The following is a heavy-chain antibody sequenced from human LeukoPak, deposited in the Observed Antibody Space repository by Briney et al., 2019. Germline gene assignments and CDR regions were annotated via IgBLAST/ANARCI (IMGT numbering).Heavy chain of an antibody. J-gene: IGHJ6*03. V-gene: IGHV1-69*05. CDR2: IIPIFGTA. Sequence: GASVKVSCKASGGTFSSYAISWVRQAPGQGLEWMGGIIPIFGTANYAQKFQGRVTITTDESTSTAYMELSGLRSEDTAVYYCARDFGIGLDYYYMDVWGKGTTVTVSS. CDR1: GGTFSSYA. D-gene: IGHD3-3*01. CDR3: ARDFGIGLDYYYMDV.